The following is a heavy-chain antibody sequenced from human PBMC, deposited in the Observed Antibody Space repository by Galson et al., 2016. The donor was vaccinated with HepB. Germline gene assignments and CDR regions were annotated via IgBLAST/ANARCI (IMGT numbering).Heavy chain of an antibody. J-gene: IGHJ6*04. CDR3: VQGSTAPAV. CDR1: GFTFGNYG. V-gene: IGHV3-23*01. Sequence: SLRLSCAASGFTFGNYGMTWVRQAPGKGLEVVSSISRSGDSTDYADPVKGRFTISRDNSKNTRSLQMNRLTADETAIYYCVQGSTAPAVWGKGTTVTVSS. D-gene: IGHD2-2*01. CDR2: ISRSGDST.